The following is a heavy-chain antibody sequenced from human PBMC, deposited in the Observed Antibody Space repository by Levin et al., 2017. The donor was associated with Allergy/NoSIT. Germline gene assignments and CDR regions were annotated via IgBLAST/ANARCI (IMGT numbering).Heavy chain of an antibody. CDR2: ISSSGSTI. D-gene: IGHD6-19*01. Sequence: GESLKISCAASGFTFSDYYMSWIRQAPGKGLEWVSYISSSGSTIYYADSVKGRFTISRDNAKNSLYLQMNSLRAEDTAVYYCARDLQRNNIAVAGTRALCGMDVWGQGTTVTVSS. V-gene: IGHV3-11*01. CDR1: GFTFSDYY. J-gene: IGHJ6*02. CDR3: ARDLQRNNIAVAGTRALCGMDV.